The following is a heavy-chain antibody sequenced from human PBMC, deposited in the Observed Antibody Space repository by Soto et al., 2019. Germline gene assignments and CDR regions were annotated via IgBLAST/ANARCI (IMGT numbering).Heavy chain of an antibody. CDR3: ARDAELLMAYGFSCDY. V-gene: IGHV1-69*01. J-gene: IGHJ4*02. Sequence: QVQLVQSGAEVKKPGSSVKVSCKASGGTFSSYAISWVRQAPGQGLDWMGGIIPIFGTANYAQKFQGRVTITADESTSTAYMELSSLRSEDTDVYYCARDAELLMAYGFSCDYWGQGTLVTVSS. CDR2: IIPIFGTA. D-gene: IGHD1-7*01. CDR1: GGTFSSYA.